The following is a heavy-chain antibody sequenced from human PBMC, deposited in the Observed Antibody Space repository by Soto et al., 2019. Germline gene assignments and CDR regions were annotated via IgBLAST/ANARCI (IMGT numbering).Heavy chain of an antibody. D-gene: IGHD2-15*01. V-gene: IGHV3-30*03. CDR2: ISYDGSER. Sequence: GGTLRPSCEGSGFTFSDYGFHCVRPAPGEGLEWEAMISYDGSERYYRDSVQGRFTLARDDSKNTVFLQMNGLRTEDTAMYYCARSTYCNGGSCYPQYWGPGTLVTVSS. J-gene: IGHJ4*02. CDR3: ARSTYCNGGSCYPQY. CDR1: GFTFSDYG.